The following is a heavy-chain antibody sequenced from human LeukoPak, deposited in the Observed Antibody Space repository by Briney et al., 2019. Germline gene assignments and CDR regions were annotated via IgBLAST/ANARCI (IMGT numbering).Heavy chain of an antibody. J-gene: IGHJ4*02. V-gene: IGHV4-59*08. CDR1: GGSISSYY. CDR2: FYYSGST. CDR3: ARSLAHYDILTEPFDY. D-gene: IGHD3-9*01. Sequence: SETLSLTCTVSGGSISSYYWSWIRQPPGKGLEWIGYFYYSGSTNYNPSLKSRVTISVDTSKNQFSLKLSSVTAADTAVYYCARSLAHYDILTEPFDYWGQGTLVTVSS.